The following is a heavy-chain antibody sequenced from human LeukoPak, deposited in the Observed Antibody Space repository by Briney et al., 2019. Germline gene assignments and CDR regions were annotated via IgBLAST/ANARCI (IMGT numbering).Heavy chain of an antibody. CDR1: GYTFTSYG. CDR2: ISAYNGNT. D-gene: IGHD2-2*01. J-gene: IGHJ4*02. CDR3: AVNYCSSTSCHDY. Sequence: GASVKVSCKASGYTFTSYGISWVRQAPGQGLEWMGWISAYNGNTNYAQKLQGRVTMTTDTSTSTAYTELRSLRSDDTAVYYCAVNYCSSTSCHDYWGQGTLVTVSS. V-gene: IGHV1-18*01.